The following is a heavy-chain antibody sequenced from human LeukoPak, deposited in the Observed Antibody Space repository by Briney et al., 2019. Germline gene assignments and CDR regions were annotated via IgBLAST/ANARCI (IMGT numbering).Heavy chain of an antibody. CDR1: GFTFSSYG. Sequence: PGGSLRLSCAASGFTFSSYGMHWVRQAPGKGLEWVAVISYDGSNKYYADSVKGRFTISRNNSKNTLYLQMNSLRAEDTAVYYCAKPVGKYSSSWHSLGYWGQGTLVTVSS. CDR2: ISYDGSNK. V-gene: IGHV3-30*18. CDR3: AKPVGKYSSSWHSLGY. D-gene: IGHD6-13*01. J-gene: IGHJ4*02.